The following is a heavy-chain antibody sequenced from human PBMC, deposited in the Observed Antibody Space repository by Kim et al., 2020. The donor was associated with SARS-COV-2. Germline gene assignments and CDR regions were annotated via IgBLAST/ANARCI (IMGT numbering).Heavy chain of an antibody. CDR1: GGSISSGDYY. CDR2: IYYSGST. D-gene: IGHD3-9*01. CDR3: ARAEQTGYAYYYYYYMDV. J-gene: IGHJ6*03. Sequence: SETLSLTCTVSGGSISSGDYYWSWIRQPPGKGLEWIGYIYYSGSTYYNPSLKSRVTISVDTSKNQFSLKLSSVTAADTAVYYCARAEQTGYAYYYYYYMDVWGKGTTVTVSS. V-gene: IGHV4-30-4*01.